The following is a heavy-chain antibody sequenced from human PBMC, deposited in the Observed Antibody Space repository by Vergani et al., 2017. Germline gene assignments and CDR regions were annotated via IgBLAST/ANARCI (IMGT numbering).Heavy chain of an antibody. CDR1: GFNFAGAW. D-gene: IGHD2-15*01. CDR2: ITSERDFGRR. J-gene: IGHJ4*02. CDR3: TSDLPRSEGHCHDY. Sequence: EVQLVESGGTLVQPGGSLRLSCAASGFNFAGAWMSWVRQAPGKGLEWVGRITSERDFGRRDYAAPGKGRFTISRDDQGDTLYLDMFNLKFEDTAVYFCTSDLPRSEGHCHDYWGQGTQVTVSS. V-gene: IGHV3-15*02.